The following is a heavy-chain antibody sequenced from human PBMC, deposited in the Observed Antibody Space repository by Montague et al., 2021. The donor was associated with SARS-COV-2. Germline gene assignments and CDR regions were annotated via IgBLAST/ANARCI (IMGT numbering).Heavy chain of an antibody. Sequence: PALVKPTQTLTLTCTFSGFSLSTSGMCVSWIRQPPGKALEWLARXDWDDDKYYSTSLKTRLTISKDTSKNQVVLTMTNMDPVDTATYYCARIYYGSGSPPPDYWGQGTLVTVSS. CDR3: ARIYYGSGSPPPDY. CDR2: XDWDDDK. V-gene: IGHV2-70*11. CDR1: GFSLSTSGMC. D-gene: IGHD3-10*01. J-gene: IGHJ4*02.